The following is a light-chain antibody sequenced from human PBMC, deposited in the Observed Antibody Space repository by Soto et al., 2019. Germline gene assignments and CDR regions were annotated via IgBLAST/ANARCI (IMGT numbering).Light chain of an antibody. CDR2: GAL. CDR3: QQYATSPLT. CDR1: QTFSSRF. Sequence: EIVLTQSPGTLSLSPGERANLSCRASQTFSSRFLAWYQQKPGQAPRLLIYGALSRATGIPDRFSGSGSGTDFTLTISRLEPEDFALYYCQQYATSPLTLGGGTKVDNK. V-gene: IGKV3-20*01. J-gene: IGKJ4*01.